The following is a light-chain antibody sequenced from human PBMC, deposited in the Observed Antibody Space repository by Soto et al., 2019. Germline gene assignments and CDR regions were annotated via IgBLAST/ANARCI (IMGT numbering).Light chain of an antibody. J-gene: IGKJ3*01. Sequence: DIQMTQSPSSVSASVGDRVTITCRASQDIRSDLGWFQQKPGKAPKRLIYAASTLESGVPSRFSGSRSGTEFTLTISSLQPEDFATYYCLQHNSYPFTFGPGTKVDIK. CDR3: LQHNSYPFT. V-gene: IGKV1-17*01. CDR1: QDIRSD. CDR2: AAS.